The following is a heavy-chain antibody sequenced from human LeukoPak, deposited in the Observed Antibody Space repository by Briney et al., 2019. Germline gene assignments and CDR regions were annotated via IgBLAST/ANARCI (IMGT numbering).Heavy chain of an antibody. Sequence: PSETLSPTCTVSGVSISGYYWSWIRQPPGKGLEWIGYMYYSGSASYNPSLKSRVTISGDTSKNQFSLRLSSVTAADTAVYYCARGYGSYYYYYMDVWGKGTTVTVSS. D-gene: IGHD3-10*01. J-gene: IGHJ6*03. V-gene: IGHV4-59*01. CDR1: GVSISGYY. CDR3: ARGYGSYYYYYMDV. CDR2: MYYSGSA.